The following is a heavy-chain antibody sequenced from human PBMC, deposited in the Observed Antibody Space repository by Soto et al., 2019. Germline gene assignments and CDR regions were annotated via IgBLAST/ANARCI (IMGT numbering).Heavy chain of an antibody. CDR1: GFTFSDYY. CDR3: ARESEDLTSNFDY. J-gene: IGHJ4*02. Sequence: KTGGSLRLSCAASGFTFSDYYMSWIRQAPGKGLEWVSYISSSSVYTNYADSVRGRFTISRDNAKNSLYLQMNSLRAEDTGVYYCARESEDLTSNFDYWGQGTLVTVSS. CDR2: ISSSSVYT. V-gene: IGHV3-11*06.